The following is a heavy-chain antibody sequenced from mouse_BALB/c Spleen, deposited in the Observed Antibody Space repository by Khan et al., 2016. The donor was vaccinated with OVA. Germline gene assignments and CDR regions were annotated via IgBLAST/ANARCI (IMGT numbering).Heavy chain of an antibody. CDR1: GYSITSDYA. CDR3: ARDGSRYNYAMDY. J-gene: IGHJ4*01. D-gene: IGHD2-3*01. V-gene: IGHV3-2*02. Sequence: EVQLQESGPGLVKPSQSLSLTCTVTGYSITSDYAWNWIRQFPGNKLEWIGYISYSGSTNYNPALKSRISITRDTSKNQFFLQLNSVTTEDTATYYCARDGSRYNYAMDYWGQGTSVTVSS. CDR2: ISYSGST.